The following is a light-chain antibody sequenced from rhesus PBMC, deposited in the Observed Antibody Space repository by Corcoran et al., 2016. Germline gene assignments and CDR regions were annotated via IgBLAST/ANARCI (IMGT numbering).Light chain of an antibody. CDR3: LQHNNYPPT. CDR1: QGITSY. Sequence: DIQMTQSPSSLSASVGDTVTITCRASQGITSYLNWFQQKQGKAPKLLIYDAFNLESGVPSRFSGSGSVTYVTLTISSLQPEDFATYYCLQHNNYPPTFGQGTKVEIK. CDR2: DAF. V-gene: IGKV1-28*02. J-gene: IGKJ1*01.